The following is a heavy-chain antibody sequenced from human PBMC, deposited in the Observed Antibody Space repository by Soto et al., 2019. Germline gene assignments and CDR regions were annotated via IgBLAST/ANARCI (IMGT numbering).Heavy chain of an antibody. Sequence: LRLSCAASGFTFSSYSMNWVRQAPGKGLEWVSSISSSSSYIYYADSVKGRFTISRDNAKNSLYLQMNSLRAEDTAVYYCAREAVDTAMGDYYYYGMDVWGQGTTVTVSS. V-gene: IGHV3-21*01. CDR2: ISSSSSYI. CDR3: AREAVDTAMGDYYYYGMDV. J-gene: IGHJ6*02. CDR1: GFTFSSYS. D-gene: IGHD5-18*01.